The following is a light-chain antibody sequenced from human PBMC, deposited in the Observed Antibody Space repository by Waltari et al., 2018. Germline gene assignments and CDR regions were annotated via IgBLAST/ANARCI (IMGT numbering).Light chain of an antibody. J-gene: IGKJ1*01. Sequence: ALTQSPDTLSLSPGERGTLYCRASQSVGRSLTWYQQKPGQAPRLLIYDASRRAPGIPDRFSGSGSGTDFSLTISRLEPEDFAVYYCQNYVRLPATFGQGTKVEIK. CDR2: DAS. CDR3: QNYVRLPAT. V-gene: IGKV3-20*01. CDR1: QSVGRS.